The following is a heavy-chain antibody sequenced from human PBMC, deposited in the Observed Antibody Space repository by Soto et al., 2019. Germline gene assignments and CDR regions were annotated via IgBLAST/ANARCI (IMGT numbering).Heavy chain of an antibody. CDR1: GFTFSSYA. CDR2: ISGSGGST. CDR3: AKKIRRHFDWPYYYYGMDV. D-gene: IGHD3-9*01. V-gene: IGHV3-23*01. J-gene: IGHJ6*02. Sequence: GGSLRLSCAASGFTFSSYAMSWVRQAPGKGLEWVSAISGSGGSTYYADSVKGRFTISRDNSKNTLYLQMNSLRAEDTAVYYCAKKIRRHFDWPYYYYGMDVWGQGTTVTVSS.